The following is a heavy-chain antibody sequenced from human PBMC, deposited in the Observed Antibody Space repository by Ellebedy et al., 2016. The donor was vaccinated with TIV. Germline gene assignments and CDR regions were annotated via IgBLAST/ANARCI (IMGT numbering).Heavy chain of an antibody. CDR1: GFTFSTFW. D-gene: IGHD1-1*01. CDR3: AGRAYNWNDGSLFDY. V-gene: IGHV3-7*03. CDR2: IKQDGTET. Sequence: GGSLRLSCAASGFTFSTFWMNWVRQSPGKGLEWVANIKQDGTETNYVDSVKGRFTISRDNGRNSLSLEMNSLRAEDTAVYYCAGRAYNWNDGSLFDYWGQGTLVTVSS. J-gene: IGHJ4*02.